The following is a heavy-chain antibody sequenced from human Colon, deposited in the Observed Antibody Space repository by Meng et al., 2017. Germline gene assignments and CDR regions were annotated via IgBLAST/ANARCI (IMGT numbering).Heavy chain of an antibody. D-gene: IGHD2/OR15-2a*01. V-gene: IGHV4-39*07. CDR1: GGSISSSSYY. J-gene: IGHJ4*02. CDR2: IYYSGNT. CDR3: ARGPTVKYFDY. Sequence: SETLSLTCTVSGGSISSSSYYWGWIRQPPGKGPEWIGSIYYSGNTYYNPSLKSRVTISVDTSKNQFSLNLSSVTASDTAVYFCARGPTVKYFDYWGQGTQVTVSS.